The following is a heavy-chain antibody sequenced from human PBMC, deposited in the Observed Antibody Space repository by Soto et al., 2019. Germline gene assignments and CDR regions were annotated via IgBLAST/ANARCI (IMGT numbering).Heavy chain of an antibody. V-gene: IGHV3-30-3*01. J-gene: IGHJ4*02. Sequence: QVQLVEYGGGVVQPGRSLRLSCAASGFTFSSYAMHWVRQAPGKGLEWVAVISYDGSNKYYADSVKGRFTISRDNSKNPLYLQMNSLRAEDTAVYYCAIGRIAAAGNAPLDYWGQGTLVTVSS. D-gene: IGHD6-13*01. CDR3: AIGRIAAAGNAPLDY. CDR2: ISYDGSNK. CDR1: GFTFSSYA.